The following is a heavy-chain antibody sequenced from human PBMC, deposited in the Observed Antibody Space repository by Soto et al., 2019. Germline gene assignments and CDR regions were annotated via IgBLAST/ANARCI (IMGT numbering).Heavy chain of an antibody. CDR2: INPSGGST. CDR3: AREALVGAARPGTIGYYYYGMDV. J-gene: IGHJ6*02. CDR1: GYTFTSYY. Sequence: ASVKVSCKVSGYTFTSYYMHWVRQAPGQGLEWMGIINPSGGSTSYAQKFQGRVTMTRDTSTSTVYMELSSLRSEDTAVYYCAREALVGAARPGTIGYYYYGMDVWGQGTTVTVSS. D-gene: IGHD6-6*01. V-gene: IGHV1-46*01.